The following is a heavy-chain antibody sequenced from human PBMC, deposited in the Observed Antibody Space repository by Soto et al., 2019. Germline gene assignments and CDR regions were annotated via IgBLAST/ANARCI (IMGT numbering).Heavy chain of an antibody. V-gene: IGHV1-2*04. J-gene: IGHJ3*02. Sequence: AASVKVSCKASGYTFTGYYMHWVRQAPGQGLEWMGWINPNSGGTNYAQKFQGWVTMTRDTSISTAYMELSRLRSDDTAVYYCARDRGTDGYSSSWDAFDIWGQGTMVTVSS. CDR2: INPNSGGT. CDR3: ARDRGTDGYSSSWDAFDI. D-gene: IGHD6-13*01. CDR1: GYTFTGYY.